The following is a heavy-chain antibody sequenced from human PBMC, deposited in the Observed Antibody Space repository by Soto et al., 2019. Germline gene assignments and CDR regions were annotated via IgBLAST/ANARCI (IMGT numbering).Heavy chain of an antibody. CDR2: INTKNGNT. Sequence: QIYLVQSGAEVKKPGASVKVSCKASGYTFTSYGIIWVRQAPGQGLEWMGWINTKNGNTHYAQKLQGRVNMTTDTSTTTAYMDLRSLRTDDTAVYFCARDQAPYSNGWYYWSQGTLVTVSS. CDR3: ARDQAPYSNGWYY. CDR1: GYTFTSYG. V-gene: IGHV1-18*01. J-gene: IGHJ4*02. D-gene: IGHD6-19*01.